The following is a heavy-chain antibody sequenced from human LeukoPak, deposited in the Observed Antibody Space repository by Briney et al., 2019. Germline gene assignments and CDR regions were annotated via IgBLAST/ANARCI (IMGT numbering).Heavy chain of an antibody. Sequence: ASVKVSCKASGGTFSSYAISWVRQAPGQGLEWMGGIIPIFGTANYAQKFQGRVTITTDESTSTAYMELSSLRSEDTAVYYCAKGGYSYGARDAFDIWGQGTMVTVSS. CDR1: GGTFSSYA. CDR3: AKGGYSYGARDAFDI. D-gene: IGHD5-18*01. J-gene: IGHJ3*02. CDR2: IIPIFGTA. V-gene: IGHV1-69*05.